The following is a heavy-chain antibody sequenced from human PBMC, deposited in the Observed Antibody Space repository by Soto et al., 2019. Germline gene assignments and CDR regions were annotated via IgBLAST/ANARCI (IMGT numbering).Heavy chain of an antibody. CDR1: GGSISSGDYY. CDR2: IYYSGST. V-gene: IGHV4-30-4*01. J-gene: IGHJ1*01. CDR3: ARGIEVVVTAID. D-gene: IGHD2-21*02. Sequence: QVQLQESGPGLVKPSQTLSLTCTVSGGSISSGDYYWSWIRQPPGKGLEWIGYIYYSGSTYYNPSLKSRGXIXVXXSKDQFSLKLSSVTAADTAVYYCARGIEVVVTAIDWGQGTLVTVSS.